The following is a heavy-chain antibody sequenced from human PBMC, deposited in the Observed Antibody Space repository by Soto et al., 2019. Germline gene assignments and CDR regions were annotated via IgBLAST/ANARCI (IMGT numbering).Heavy chain of an antibody. CDR2: IYYSGST. Sequence: SETLSLTCTVSGGSVSSGSYYWSWIRQPPGKGLEWIGYIYYSGSTNYNPSLKSRVTISVDTSKNQFSLKLSSVTAADTAVYYCARTVVTASSSWFDPWGQGTLVTVS. D-gene: IGHD2-21*02. V-gene: IGHV4-61*01. CDR3: ARTVVTASSSWFDP. CDR1: GGSVSSGSYY. J-gene: IGHJ5*02.